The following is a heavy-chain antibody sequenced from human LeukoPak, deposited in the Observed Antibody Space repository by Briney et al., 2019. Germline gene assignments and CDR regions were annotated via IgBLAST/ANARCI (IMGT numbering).Heavy chain of an antibody. CDR2: IKQDGSEK. CDR1: GFTLSSYW. CDR3: ARGRGYCSSTSCYSSSWFDP. Sequence: GGSLRLSCAASGFTLSSYWMSWARQAPGKGLEWVANIKQDGSEKYYVDSVKGRFTISRDNAKNSLYLQMNSLRAEDTAVYYCARGRGYCSSTSCYSSSWFDPWGQGTLVTVSS. J-gene: IGHJ5*02. D-gene: IGHD2-2*01. V-gene: IGHV3-7*01.